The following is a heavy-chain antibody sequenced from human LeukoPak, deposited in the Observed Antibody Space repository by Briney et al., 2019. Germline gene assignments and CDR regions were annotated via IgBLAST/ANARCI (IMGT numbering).Heavy chain of an antibody. J-gene: IGHJ4*02. CDR2: INPNSGGT. D-gene: IGHD4-17*01. CDR1: GYTFTDYY. CDR3: ADGYYFYY. Sequence: VASVMVSSTASGYTFTDYYMHWVRRAPGQGLEWMGWINPNSGGTNYAQKFQGRVTMTRDTSISTAYMELSRLRCDDPAVYYCADGYYFYYWGQGTLVTVSS. V-gene: IGHV1-2*02.